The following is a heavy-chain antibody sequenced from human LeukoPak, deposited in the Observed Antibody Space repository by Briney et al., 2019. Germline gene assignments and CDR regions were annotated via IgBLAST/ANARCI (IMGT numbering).Heavy chain of an antibody. CDR3: ARARWNEAEVGAFDI. CDR1: GGTFSSYA. V-gene: IGHV1-69*06. CDR2: IIPIFGTA. J-gene: IGHJ3*02. Sequence: GSSVKVSCKASGGTFSSYAISWVRQAPGQGLEWMGGIIPIFGTANYAQKFQGRVTITADKSTSTAYMELSSLRTEDTAVYYCARARWNEAEVGAFDIWGQGTMVTVSS. D-gene: IGHD1-1*01.